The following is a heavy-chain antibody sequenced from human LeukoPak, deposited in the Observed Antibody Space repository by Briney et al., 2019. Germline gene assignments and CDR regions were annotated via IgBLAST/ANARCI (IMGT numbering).Heavy chain of an antibody. Sequence: KPGESLRISCKGSGYSFTTYWIGWVRQMPGKGLEWMGIIYPGDSDTRYSPSFQGQVTISADKSISTAYLQWSSLKASDTAMYYCARLFGQRYYDSSGYYGDAFDIWGQGTMVTVSS. CDR3: ARLFGQRYYDSSGYYGDAFDI. D-gene: IGHD3-22*01. CDR2: IYPGDSDT. CDR1: GYSFTTYW. J-gene: IGHJ3*02. V-gene: IGHV5-51*01.